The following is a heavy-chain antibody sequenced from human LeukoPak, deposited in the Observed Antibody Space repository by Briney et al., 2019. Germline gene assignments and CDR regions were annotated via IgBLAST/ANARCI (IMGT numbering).Heavy chain of an antibody. CDR2: ISAYNGNT. D-gene: IGHD3-10*01. J-gene: IGHJ4*02. CDR3: ARVGSWPKYYFDY. V-gene: IGHV1-18*01. Sequence: GASVKVSCKASGYTFTSYGISWVRQAPGQGLEWMGWISAYNGNTNYAQKLQGRVTITADKSTSTAYMELSSLRSEDTAVYYCARVGSWPKYYFDYWGQGTLVTVSS. CDR1: GYTFTSYG.